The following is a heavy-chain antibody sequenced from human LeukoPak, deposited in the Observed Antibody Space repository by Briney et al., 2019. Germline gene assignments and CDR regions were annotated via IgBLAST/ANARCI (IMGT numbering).Heavy chain of an antibody. CDR2: ISDTGSTT. CDR3: AKEGLPTSGWPLDY. J-gene: IGHJ4*02. Sequence: GGSLRLSCAASGFTFSSSAMSWVRQAPGKGLEWVAAISDTGSTTYFADSVTGRFTVSRDKSKNTFYLQMNSLRAEDTALYYCAKEGLPTSGWPLDYWGQGTLVTVSS. D-gene: IGHD6-19*01. CDR1: GFTFSSSA. V-gene: IGHV3-23*01.